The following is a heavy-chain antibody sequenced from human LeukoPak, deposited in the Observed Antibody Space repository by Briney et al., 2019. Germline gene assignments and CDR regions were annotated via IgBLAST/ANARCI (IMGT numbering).Heavy chain of an antibody. D-gene: IGHD4-23*01. Sequence: ASVKVSCKASGYTFTDYYLHWVRQAPGQGFECMGWINPNTGVTDYAHKSQGRVTMTRDTSISTAYMELSSLKSDDTAVYYCARDTVAWDFDFWGQGTLVTVSS. V-gene: IGHV1-2*07. CDR2: INPNTGVT. CDR1: GYTFTDYY. CDR3: ARDTVAWDFDF. J-gene: IGHJ4*02.